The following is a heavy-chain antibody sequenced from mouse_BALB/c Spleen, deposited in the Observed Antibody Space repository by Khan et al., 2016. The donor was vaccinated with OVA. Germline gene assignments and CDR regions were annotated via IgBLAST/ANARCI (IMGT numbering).Heavy chain of an antibody. J-gene: IGHJ2*01. D-gene: IGHD4-1*01. Sequence: EVELVESGGDLVKPGGSLKLSCAASGFTFSSYGMSWVRQTPDKRLEWVATISSGGSDTYYPDSVKGRFTISRDNAKNTLYLQMSSLKSEDTAMYYCARHTGTPFDYWGQGTTLTVSS. CDR2: ISSGGSDT. V-gene: IGHV5-6*01. CDR3: ARHTGTPFDY. CDR1: GFTFSSYG.